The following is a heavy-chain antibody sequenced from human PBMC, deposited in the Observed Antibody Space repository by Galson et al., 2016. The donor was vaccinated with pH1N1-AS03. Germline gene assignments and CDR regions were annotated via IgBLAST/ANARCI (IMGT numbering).Heavy chain of an antibody. V-gene: IGHV3-21*01. Sequence: SLRLSCAASGFTFSSYSMNWVRQAPGKGLEWVSSISSSGNYKYYADSVKGRFTVSRDNAMNSLYLQMNSLRAEDTALYYCARSRSPDYYDSSTYRPDAFDIRGQGTMVTVSS. CDR3: ARSRSPDYYDSSTYRPDAFDI. D-gene: IGHD3-22*01. J-gene: IGHJ3*02. CDR1: GFTFSSYS. CDR2: ISSSGNYK.